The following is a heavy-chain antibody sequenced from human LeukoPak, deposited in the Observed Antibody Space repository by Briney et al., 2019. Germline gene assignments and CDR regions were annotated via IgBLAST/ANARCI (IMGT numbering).Heavy chain of an antibody. Sequence: ASVKVSCKASGYTFTGYYMHWVRQAPGQGLEWMGWINPNSGGTNYAQKFQGRVTMTRDTSISTAYMELSRLRSDDTAVYYCATLRGNYYYDSSGYLDAFDIWGQGTMVTVSS. CDR3: ATLRGNYYYDSSGYLDAFDI. J-gene: IGHJ3*02. D-gene: IGHD3-22*01. V-gene: IGHV1-2*02. CDR2: INPNSGGT. CDR1: GYTFTGYY.